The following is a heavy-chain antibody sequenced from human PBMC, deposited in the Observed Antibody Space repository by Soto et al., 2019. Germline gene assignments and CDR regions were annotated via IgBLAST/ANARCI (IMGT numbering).Heavy chain of an antibody. V-gene: IGHV4-39*01. CDR1: SFSFSSSTYC. D-gene: IGHD6-25*01. Sequence: QLQLQESGPGLVKPSETLSLTCTVSSFSFSSSTYCWGWFRQPPGKGLEWIASICYSGSTYYNTSLTSRATTSVDTSKNQFSLKVSSVTAADAAVYYCARRGYDRSSPFDYWGQGTLVTVSS. CDR2: ICYSGST. J-gene: IGHJ4*02. CDR3: ARRGYDRSSPFDY.